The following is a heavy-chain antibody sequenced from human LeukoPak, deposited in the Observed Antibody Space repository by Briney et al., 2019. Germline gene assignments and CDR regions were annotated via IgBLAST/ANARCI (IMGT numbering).Heavy chain of an antibody. CDR2: INHSGST. V-gene: IGHV4-34*01. Sequence: SETLSLTCAVHGGSFSGYYWSWIRQPPGKGLEWIGEINHSGSTNYNPSLKSRVTISVDTSKNRFSLKLSSVTAADTAVYYCARGRRWLPDYWGQGTLVTVSS. J-gene: IGHJ4*02. CDR1: GGSFSGYY. D-gene: IGHD5-24*01. CDR3: ARGRRWLPDY.